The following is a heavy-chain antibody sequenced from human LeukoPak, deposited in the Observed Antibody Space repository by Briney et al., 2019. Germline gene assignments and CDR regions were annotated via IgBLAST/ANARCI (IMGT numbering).Heavy chain of an antibody. V-gene: IGHV3-49*04. D-gene: IGHD1-26*01. Sequence: GGSLRLSCTVSGFTFGDYAMSWVRQAPGKGLEWVGSIRSKAFGGTTEYAASVKGRFTISRDVSKSIAYLQMNSLKTEDAAVYYCTRLGRIVGATGLDYWGQGTLVTVSS. CDR3: TRLGRIVGATGLDY. CDR2: IRSKAFGGTT. J-gene: IGHJ4*02. CDR1: GFTFGDYA.